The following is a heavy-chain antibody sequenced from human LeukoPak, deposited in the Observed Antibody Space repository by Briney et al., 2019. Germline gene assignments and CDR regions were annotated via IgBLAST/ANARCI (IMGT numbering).Heavy chain of an antibody. CDR2: IYHSGSP. Sequence: QTLSLTCTVSGGSISRGGYYWSWLRQPPGEGGEWLGYIYHSGSPYYNPSLKSRVTISVDTSKNQFSLKLSSVTAADTAVYYCACLTSGMYTDVWGKGTTVTVSS. J-gene: IGHJ6*03. CDR3: ACLTSGMYTDV. D-gene: IGHD3-10*01. CDR1: GGSISRGGYY. V-gene: IGHV4-30-2*01.